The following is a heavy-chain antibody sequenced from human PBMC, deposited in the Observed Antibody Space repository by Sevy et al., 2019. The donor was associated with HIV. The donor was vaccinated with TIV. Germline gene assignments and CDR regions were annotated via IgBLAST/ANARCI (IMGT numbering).Heavy chain of an antibody. D-gene: IGHD6-19*01. CDR2: ISTYNSIT. J-gene: IGHJ5*02. CDR3: ARSTQVAGRNNWFDP. CDR1: GYTFTTYG. Sequence: ASVKVSCKASGYTFTTYGITWVRQAPGQGLEWMGWISTYNSITNYAQKRQGRVTMTTDPSTSTAYMELRSLRSDDTAVYYCARSTQVAGRNNWFDPWGQGTLVTVSS. V-gene: IGHV1-18*01.